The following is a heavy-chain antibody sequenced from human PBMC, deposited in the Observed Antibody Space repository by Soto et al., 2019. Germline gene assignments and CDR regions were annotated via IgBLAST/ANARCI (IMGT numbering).Heavy chain of an antibody. J-gene: IGHJ4*02. CDR3: AKVPGYDYVWGTYYYFDY. D-gene: IGHD3-16*01. CDR1: GFTFSNSA. V-gene: IGHV3-23*01. CDR2: ISGGGSST. Sequence: PGGSLRLSCAASGFTFSNSAMSWVRQAPGKGLEWVSSISGGGSSTYYTDSMKGRFTISRDNSKKTLYLQMNSLRAEDTALYYCAKVPGYDYVWGTYYYFDYWGLGALVTVSS.